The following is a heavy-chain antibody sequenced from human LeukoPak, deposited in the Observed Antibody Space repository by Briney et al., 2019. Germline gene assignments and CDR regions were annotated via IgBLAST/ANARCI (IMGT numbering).Heavy chain of an antibody. CDR3: ARVENGYNSLQH. Sequence: GGSLRLSCAASGFTVSNNYMSWVRQAPGKGLEWVSVIYSGGSTYYADSVKGRFTISRDNSKNTLYLQMNSLRAEDTAVYYCARVENGYNSLQHWGQGTLVTVSS. CDR1: GFTVSNNY. V-gene: IGHV3-66*01. J-gene: IGHJ1*01. D-gene: IGHD5-24*01. CDR2: IYSGGST.